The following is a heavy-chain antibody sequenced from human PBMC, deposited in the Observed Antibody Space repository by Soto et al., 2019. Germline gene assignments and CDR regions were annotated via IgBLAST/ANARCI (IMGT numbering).Heavy chain of an antibody. Sequence: GGSLRLSCAASGFTFSSYAMHWVRQAPGKGLEWVAVISYDGSNKYYADSVKGRFTISRDNSKNTLYLQMNSLRAEDTAVYYCARADGYLTFNKSPDYWGQGTLVTVSS. V-gene: IGHV3-30-3*01. CDR3: ARADGYLTFNKSPDY. D-gene: IGHD5-12*01. J-gene: IGHJ4*02. CDR1: GFTFSSYA. CDR2: ISYDGSNK.